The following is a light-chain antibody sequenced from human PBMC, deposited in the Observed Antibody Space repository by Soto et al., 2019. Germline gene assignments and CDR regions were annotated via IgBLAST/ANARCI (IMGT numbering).Light chain of an antibody. V-gene: IGLV2-8*01. CDR1: SSDVGGYNY. Sequence: HSALTQPPSASGSPGQPVTISCTGTSSDVGGYNYVSWYQQHPGKAPKLMIYEVSKRPSGVPDRFSGSKSGNTASLTVSGLQAEDEADYYCSSYAGSNNLVFGGGTKLTVL. J-gene: IGLJ3*02. CDR2: EVS. CDR3: SSYAGSNNLV.